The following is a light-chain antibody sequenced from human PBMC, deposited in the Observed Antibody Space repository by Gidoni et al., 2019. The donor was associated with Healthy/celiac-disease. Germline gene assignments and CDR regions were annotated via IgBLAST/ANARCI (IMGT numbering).Light chain of an antibody. V-gene: IGKV1-8*01. CDR1: QGISSY. Sequence: AIRMTQSPSSFTASTGDRVTITCRAGQGISSYLAWYQQKPGKAPKLLIYASSTLQSVVPSRFSGSGTGTDFTLTISCLQSEDFATYYCQQYYRYPRTFGQGTKVEIK. CDR3: QQYYRYPRT. CDR2: ASS. J-gene: IGKJ1*01.